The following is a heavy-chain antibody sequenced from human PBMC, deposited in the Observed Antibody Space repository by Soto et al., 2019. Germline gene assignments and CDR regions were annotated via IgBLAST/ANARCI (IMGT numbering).Heavy chain of an antibody. V-gene: IGHV1-69*08. CDR3: ARELDLLGDYRPQQFDY. D-gene: IGHD4-17*01. Sequence: QVQLVQSGAEVKKPGSSVKVSCKASGGTFSSYTISWVRQAPGQGLEWMGRIISILGIANYAQKFQGRVTITADKSTSTAYMELSSLRSEDTAVYYCARELDLLGDYRPQQFDYWGQGTLVTVSS. J-gene: IGHJ4*02. CDR2: IISILGIA. CDR1: GGTFSSYT.